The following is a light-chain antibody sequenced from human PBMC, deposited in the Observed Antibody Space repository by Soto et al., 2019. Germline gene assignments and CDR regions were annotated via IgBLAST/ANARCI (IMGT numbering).Light chain of an antibody. CDR1: SSDDVTYKY. V-gene: IGLV2-14*01. CDR3: CSYAGSTTRVV. CDR2: EVS. J-gene: IGLJ2*01. Sequence: QSALTQPASVSGSPGQSIAISCTGTSSDDVTYKYVSWYQQHPGKAPKLMIYEVSIRPSGVSDRFSGSKSGNTASLTISGLRPEDEAYYYCCSYAGSTTRVVFGGGTKVTVL.